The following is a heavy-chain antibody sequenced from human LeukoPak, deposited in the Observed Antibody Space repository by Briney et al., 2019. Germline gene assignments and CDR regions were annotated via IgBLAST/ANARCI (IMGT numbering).Heavy chain of an antibody. CDR1: GYTFRQYS. CDR2: VSPSHTTR. V-gene: IGHV1-18*01. Sequence: GASVKLSCKASGYTFRQYSISWVRQAPGKGFEWMGWVSPSHTTRVYAQEFQGRVTMTADTNTNTVSMELRCLRFDDTAVYFCARDYILPLETDNGDGFAIWGQGTVVTVSS. D-gene: IGHD3-3*02. CDR3: ARDYILPLETDNGDGFAI. J-gene: IGHJ3*02.